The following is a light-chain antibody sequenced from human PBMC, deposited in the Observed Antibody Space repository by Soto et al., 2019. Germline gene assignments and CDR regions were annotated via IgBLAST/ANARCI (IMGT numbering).Light chain of an antibody. CDR1: QSVSSY. CDR2: DAS. V-gene: IGKV3-11*01. Sequence: EIVLTQSPATLSLSPGERATLSCRASQSVSSYLAWYQQKPGQAPRLLIYDASNRAPGIPARFSGSGSGTDFPLTISSLEPEDFAVYYCQQRSNWLLTFGGGTKVEIK. CDR3: QQRSNWLLT. J-gene: IGKJ4*01.